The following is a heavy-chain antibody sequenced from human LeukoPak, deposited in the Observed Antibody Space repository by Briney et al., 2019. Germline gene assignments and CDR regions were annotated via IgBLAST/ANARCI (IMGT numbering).Heavy chain of an antibody. CDR1: GFTLRSYC. CDR3: ARASMGGRNYQLAS. CDR2: MKQIGTEK. D-gene: IGHD4-11*01. J-gene: IGHJ4*02. V-gene: IGHV3-7*01. Sequence: PGGSLRLSWAASGFTLRSYCMTWVRQAPGEWRERVANMKQIGTEKFYGDFVKGRFTISRDNSKNSLFLQLASLIAAWTAVNCCARASMGGRNYQLASWGQGSLVTVSS.